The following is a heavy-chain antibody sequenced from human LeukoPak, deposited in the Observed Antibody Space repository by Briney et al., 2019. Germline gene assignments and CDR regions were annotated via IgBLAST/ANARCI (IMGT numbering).Heavy chain of an antibody. CDR1: GYTFTGYY. J-gene: IGHJ4*02. D-gene: IGHD6-19*01. Sequence: ASVKVSCKPSGYTFTGYYMHWVRQAPGQRLAWLGWINPNSGGTNYAQKFQGRVTMTRDTSISTAYMELSRLRSDDTAVYYCARPAGGSVAGPFDYWGQGTLVTVSS. CDR2: INPNSGGT. CDR3: ARPAGGSVAGPFDY. V-gene: IGHV1-2*02.